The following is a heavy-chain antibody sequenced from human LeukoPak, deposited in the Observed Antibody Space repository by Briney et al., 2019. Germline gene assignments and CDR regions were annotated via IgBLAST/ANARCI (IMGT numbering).Heavy chain of an antibody. D-gene: IGHD3-10*01. J-gene: IGHJ4*02. V-gene: IGHV1-69*13. CDR3: ARVEGYGSGPFDY. CDR1: GGTFSNYT. CDR2: IIPIFGTA. Sequence: SVKVSCKASGGTFSNYTISWVRQAPGQGLEWMGGIIPIFGTANYAQKFQGRVTITADESTSTAYMELSSLRSEDTAVYYCARVEGYGSGPFDYWGQGTLVTVSS.